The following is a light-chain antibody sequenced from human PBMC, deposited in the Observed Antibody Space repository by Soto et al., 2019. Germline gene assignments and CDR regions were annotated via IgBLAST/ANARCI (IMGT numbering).Light chain of an antibody. J-gene: IGLJ2*01. V-gene: IGLV6-57*02. CDR1: SGSIASNY. Sequence: NFMLTQPHSVSESPGKTVTISCTGSSGSIASNYVQWYQQRPGSAPTTVIYEDNQRHSGVPDRFSGSIDSSSNSASLTISGLKTEDEADYYCQSYDSSKVFGGGTKLTVL. CDR3: QSYDSSKV. CDR2: EDN.